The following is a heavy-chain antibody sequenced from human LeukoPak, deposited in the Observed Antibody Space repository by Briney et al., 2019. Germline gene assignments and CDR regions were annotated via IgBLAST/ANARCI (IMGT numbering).Heavy chain of an antibody. J-gene: IGHJ6*02. V-gene: IGHV1-69*13. CDR3: ARGEYYYDSSGYEYGMDV. CDR2: IIPIFGTA. Sequence: SVKDSCKASGGTFSSYAISWVRQAPGQGLEWMGGIIPIFGTANYAQKFQGRVTITADESTSTAYMELSSLRSEDTAVYYCARGEYYYDSSGYEYGMDVWGQGTTVTVSS. CDR1: GGTFSSYA. D-gene: IGHD3-22*01.